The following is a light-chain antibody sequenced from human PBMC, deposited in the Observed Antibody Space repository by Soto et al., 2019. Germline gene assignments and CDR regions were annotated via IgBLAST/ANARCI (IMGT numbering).Light chain of an antibody. Sequence: EIVMTQSPATLCLTLGARATLSCMASPSGNSNLDWYLQKPGQAPRLLIYGASTRATGMPARFSGSGSGTEFTLAISSLQSEDFAVYYCHQYNNWPRTFGQGTKVDIK. CDR3: HQYNNWPRT. J-gene: IGKJ1*01. CDR2: GAS. V-gene: IGKV3-15*01. CDR1: PSGNSN.